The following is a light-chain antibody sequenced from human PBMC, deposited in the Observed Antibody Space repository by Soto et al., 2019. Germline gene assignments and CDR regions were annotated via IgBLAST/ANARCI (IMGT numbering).Light chain of an antibody. CDR1: QSVSSN. Sequence: EIVMTQSPATLSVSPGERAALSCRASQSVSSNLALYQQKPGQAPRLIIYGASSRATGIPDRFSGSGSGTDFTLTISRLEPEDFAVYYCQQYGSSPITFGQGTRLEIK. CDR2: GAS. CDR3: QQYGSSPIT. J-gene: IGKJ5*01. V-gene: IGKV3-20*01.